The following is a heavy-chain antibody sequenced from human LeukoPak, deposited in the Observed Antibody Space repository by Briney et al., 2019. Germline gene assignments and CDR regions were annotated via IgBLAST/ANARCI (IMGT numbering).Heavy chain of an antibody. D-gene: IGHD6-19*01. CDR3: ARHVAYSSTSSWFDP. Sequence: ASETLSLTCAVYGGSFSGYYWSWIRQPPGKGLEWIGEINHSGSTNYNPSLKSRVTIPVDTSKNQFSLKLSSVTAADTAVYYCARHVAYSSTSSWFDPWGQGTLVTVSS. CDR2: INHSGST. V-gene: IGHV4-34*01. CDR1: GGSFSGYY. J-gene: IGHJ5*02.